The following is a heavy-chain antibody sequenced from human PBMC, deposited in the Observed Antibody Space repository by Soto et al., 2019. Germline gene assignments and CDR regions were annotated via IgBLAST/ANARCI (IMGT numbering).Heavy chain of an antibody. V-gene: IGHV5-51*01. D-gene: IGHD1-20*01. J-gene: IGHJ6*03. CDR3: ARQVWFGITGTIPGDYYYYMDV. CDR1: GYSFTSYL. CDR2: IYPGDSDT. Sequence: PGESLKISCNGSGYSFTSYLIGWVRQLPGKGLEWMGIIYPGDSDTRYSPSFQGQVTISADKSISTAYLQWSSLKASDTAMYYCARQVWFGITGTIPGDYYYYMDVWGKGTTVTVSS.